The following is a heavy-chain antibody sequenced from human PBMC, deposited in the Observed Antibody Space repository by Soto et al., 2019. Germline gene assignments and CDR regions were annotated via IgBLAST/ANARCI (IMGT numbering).Heavy chain of an antibody. CDR2: ISYDGSNK. V-gene: IGHV3-30*03. J-gene: IGHJ4*02. CDR1: GFTFSSYG. D-gene: IGHD6-13*01. Sequence: PGGSLRLSCAASGFTFSSYGMHWVRQAPGKGLEWVAVISYDGSNKYYADSVKGRFTISRDNSKNTLYLQMNSLRAEDTAVYYCAARGYNRSGVKGYYWGQGTLVTVSS. CDR3: AARGYNRSGVKGYY.